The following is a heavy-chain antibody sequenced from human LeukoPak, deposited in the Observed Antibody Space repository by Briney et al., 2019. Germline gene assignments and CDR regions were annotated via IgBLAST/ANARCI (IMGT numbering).Heavy chain of an antibody. CDR2: IYYSGST. V-gene: IGHV4-31*03. D-gene: IGHD3-10*01. CDR3: ARERYGELLHYYYYYGMDV. J-gene: IGHJ6*02. CDR1: GGPISSGGYY. Sequence: SQTLSLTCTVSGGPISSGGYYWSWIRQHPGKGLEWIGYIYYSGSTYYNPSLKSRVTISVDTSKNQFSLKLSSVTAADTAVYYCARERYGELLHYYYYYGMDVWGQGTTVTVSS.